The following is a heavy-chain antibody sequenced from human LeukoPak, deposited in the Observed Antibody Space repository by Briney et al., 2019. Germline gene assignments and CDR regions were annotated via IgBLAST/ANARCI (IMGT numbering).Heavy chain of an antibody. V-gene: IGHV3-21*01. Sequence: GGSLRPSCAASGFSFSSYAMNWVRQAPGKGLEWVSSIDGSSSHIYYADSVKGRFTISRDNTKSSLYLQMNSLRAEDMAVYYCARGYCGGDCYGDWGQGTLVTVSS. D-gene: IGHD2-21*02. CDR1: GFSFSSYA. CDR2: IDGSSSHI. J-gene: IGHJ1*01. CDR3: ARGYCGGDCYGD.